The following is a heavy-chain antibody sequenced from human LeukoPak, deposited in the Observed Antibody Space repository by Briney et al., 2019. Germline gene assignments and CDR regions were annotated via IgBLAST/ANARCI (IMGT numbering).Heavy chain of an antibody. Sequence: GGSLRLSCAASGFTFSSYSMMWVRQAPGKGLEWVSYISSSSTTIHYADSVKGRFTISRDNAKNSLYLQMNSLRAEDTAVYYCARDPYSGTYGDTYYYYMDVWGKGTTVTISS. V-gene: IGHV3-48*04. CDR3: ARDPYSGTYGDTYYYYMDV. CDR2: ISSSSTTI. CDR1: GFTFSSYS. D-gene: IGHD1-26*01. J-gene: IGHJ6*03.